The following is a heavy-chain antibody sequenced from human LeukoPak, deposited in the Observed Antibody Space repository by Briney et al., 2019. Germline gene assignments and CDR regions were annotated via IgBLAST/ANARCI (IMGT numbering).Heavy chain of an antibody. D-gene: IGHD3-22*01. CDR3: ARVYYYYDSSGILTLYFDY. Sequence: ASVKVSCKASGYTFTGYYMSWVRQAPGQGLEWMGWINPNSGDTNYAQKFQGRVTMTRDTSISTAYMELSRLRSDDTAVYYCARVYYYYDSSGILTLYFDYWGQGTLVTVSS. CDR1: GYTFTGYY. J-gene: IGHJ4*02. V-gene: IGHV1-2*02. CDR2: INPNSGDT.